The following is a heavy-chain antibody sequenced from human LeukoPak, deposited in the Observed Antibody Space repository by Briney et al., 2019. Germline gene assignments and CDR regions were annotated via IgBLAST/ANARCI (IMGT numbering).Heavy chain of an antibody. CDR2: ISGSGGST. D-gene: IGHD1-26*01. Sequence: PGGSLRLSCAASGLTFSSYGMSWVRQAPGRGLEWVSAISGSGGSTYYADSVKGRFTISRDNSKNTLYLQMNSLRAEDTAVYYCARVRSLGSYLSAFDIWGQGTMVTVSS. CDR3: ARVRSLGSYLSAFDI. J-gene: IGHJ3*02. V-gene: IGHV3-23*01. CDR1: GLTFSSYG.